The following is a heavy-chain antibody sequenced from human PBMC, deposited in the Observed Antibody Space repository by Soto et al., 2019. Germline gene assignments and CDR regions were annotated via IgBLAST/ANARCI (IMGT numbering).Heavy chain of an antibody. CDR1: GYTFTSYG. CDR2: ISAYNGNT. D-gene: IGHD2-2*01. V-gene: IGHV1-18*01. Sequence: GASVKVSCKASGYTFTSYGISWVRQAPGQGLEWMGWISAYNGNTNYAQKLQGRVTMTTDTSTSTAYMELRSLRSDDTAVYYCASYCSSTSCPEGDYYYGMDVWGQGTTVTAP. J-gene: IGHJ6*02. CDR3: ASYCSSTSCPEGDYYYGMDV.